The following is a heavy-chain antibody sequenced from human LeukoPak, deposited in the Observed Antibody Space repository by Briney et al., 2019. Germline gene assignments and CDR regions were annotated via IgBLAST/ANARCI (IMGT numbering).Heavy chain of an antibody. Sequence: GASVKVSCKASGYTFTSYYMHWVRQAPGQGLEWMGWINPNSGGTNYTQKFQGRVTMTRDTSISTAYMELRRLTSDDTAVYYCARGWAFDFAGYYFALGYWGQGTQVPVSS. CDR2: INPNSGGT. V-gene: IGHV1-2*02. CDR1: GYTFTSYY. CDR3: ARGWAFDFAGYYFALGY. J-gene: IGHJ4*02. D-gene: IGHD3-22*01.